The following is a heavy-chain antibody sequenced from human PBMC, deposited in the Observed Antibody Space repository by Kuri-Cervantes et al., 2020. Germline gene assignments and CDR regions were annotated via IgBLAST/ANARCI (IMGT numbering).Heavy chain of an antibody. Sequence: ASVKVSCKASGYTFTSYDINWVRQATGQGLEWMGWMNPNSGNTGYAQKFQGRVTMTRDTSISTAYMELGSLRSDDTAVYYCARGRFLVDTYYMEVWGKGTTVTVSS. CDR1: GYTFTSYD. J-gene: IGHJ6*03. V-gene: IGHV1-8*02. D-gene: IGHD3-3*01. CDR2: MNPNSGNT. CDR3: ARGRFLVDTYYMEV.